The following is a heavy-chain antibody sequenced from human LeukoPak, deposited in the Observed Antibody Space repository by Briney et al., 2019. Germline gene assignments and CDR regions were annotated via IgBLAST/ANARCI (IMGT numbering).Heavy chain of an antibody. V-gene: IGHV1-46*04. CDR3: AREGGSYKHFDD. CDR2: INPDDDSI. D-gene: IGHD3-10*01. Sequence: ASVKVSCKASEDTFTRHYIHWVRQAPGQGREWIGLINPDDDSIDYTQKLRGRITVTRDRSTSTVYMELKSLRSDDTAVYYCAREGGSYKHFDDWGQGSLVTVSS. J-gene: IGHJ4*02. CDR1: EDTFTRHY.